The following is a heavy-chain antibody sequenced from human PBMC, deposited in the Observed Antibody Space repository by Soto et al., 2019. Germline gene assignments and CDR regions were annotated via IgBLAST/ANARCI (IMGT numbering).Heavy chain of an antibody. D-gene: IGHD3-16*01. CDR2: ISYDGSNK. V-gene: IGHV3-30*18. CDR3: AKDGGVNYYYYYGMDV. Sequence: GGSLRLSCAASGFTFSSYGMHWVRQAPGKGLEWVAVISYDGSNKYYADSVKGRFTISRDNSKNTLYLQMNSLRAEDTAVYYCAKDGGVNYYYYYGMDVWGQGTTVTVSS. CDR1: GFTFSSYG. J-gene: IGHJ6*02.